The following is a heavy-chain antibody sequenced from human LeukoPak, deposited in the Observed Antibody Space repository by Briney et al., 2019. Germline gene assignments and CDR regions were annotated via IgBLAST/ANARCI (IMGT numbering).Heavy chain of an antibody. Sequence: ASVKVSCKASGYTFTGYYMHWVRQAPGQGLEWMGWINPNSGGTNYAQKFQGRVTMTRDTSISTAYMELSRLRSEDTAVYYCARAANWHDDDWFDPWGQGTLVTVSS. CDR3: ARAANWHDDDWFDP. CDR2: INPNSGGT. D-gene: IGHD1-1*01. V-gene: IGHV1-2*02. CDR1: GYTFTGYY. J-gene: IGHJ5*02.